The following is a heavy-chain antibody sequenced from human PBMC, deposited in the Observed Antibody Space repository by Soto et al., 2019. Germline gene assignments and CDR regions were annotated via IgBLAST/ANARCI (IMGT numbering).Heavy chain of an antibody. CDR1: GFTFSKYA. Sequence: PGGSLRLSCAASGFTFSKYAMMWVRQAPGKGLEWVAGILGSGGTYHADSVKGRFTISKDNSQNTLYLQMNSLRAEDTAVYYCAKDAVYGDGLGLPESWGQGTLVTVSS. CDR2: ILGSGGT. CDR3: AKDAVYGDGLGLPES. V-gene: IGHV3-23*01. J-gene: IGHJ5*02. D-gene: IGHD4-17*01.